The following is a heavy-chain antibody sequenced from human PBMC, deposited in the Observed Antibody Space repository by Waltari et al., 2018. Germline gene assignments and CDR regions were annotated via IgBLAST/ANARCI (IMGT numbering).Heavy chain of an antibody. V-gene: IGHV4-38-2*01. D-gene: IGHD3-10*01. CDR3: ASNTMVQGVIIGSSFDY. CDR2: IYHSGST. Sequence: QVQLQESGPGLVKPSETLSLTCAVSGYSISSGYYWGWIRQPPGKGLEWIGSIYHSGSTYYNPSLKSRVTISVDTSKNQFSLKLSSVTAADTAVYYCASNTMVQGVIIGSSFDYWGQGTLVTVSS. J-gene: IGHJ4*02. CDR1: GYSISSGYY.